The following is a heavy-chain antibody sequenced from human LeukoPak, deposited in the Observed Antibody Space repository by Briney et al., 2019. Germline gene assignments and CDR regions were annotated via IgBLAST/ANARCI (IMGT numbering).Heavy chain of an antibody. CDR2: ISASGGST. J-gene: IGHJ6*02. CDR1: RFTFSSYA. D-gene: IGHD6-13*01. V-gene: IGHV3-23*01. Sequence: QPGGSLRLSCAASRFTFSSYAMSWVRQVPGKGLEWVSGISASGGSTYYADSVRGRFTISRDNSKNTLYLQMNSLRAEDTAAYYCAREGVWRQQLVDYYYGMDAWGQGTTVTVSS. CDR3: AREGVWRQQLVDYYYGMDA.